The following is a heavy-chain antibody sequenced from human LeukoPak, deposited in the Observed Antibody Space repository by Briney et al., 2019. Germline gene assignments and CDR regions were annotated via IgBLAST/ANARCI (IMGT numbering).Heavy chain of an antibody. D-gene: IGHD3-22*01. CDR1: GFTFSSYA. Sequence: GGSLRLSCAASGFTFSSYAMHWVRQAPGKGLEWVAVISYDGSNKYYADSVKGRFTISRDNSKNTLYLQMNSLRAEDTAVYYCARARTHSYYYDISGYYEFDYWGQGTLVTVSS. J-gene: IGHJ4*02. CDR3: ARARTHSYYYDISGYYEFDY. CDR2: ISYDGSNK. V-gene: IGHV3-30*04.